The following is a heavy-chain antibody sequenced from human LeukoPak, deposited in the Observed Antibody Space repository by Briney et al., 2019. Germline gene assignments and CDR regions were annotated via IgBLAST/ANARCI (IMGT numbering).Heavy chain of an antibody. D-gene: IGHD6-6*01. CDR3: AREARAGYSSSSVFDY. CDR1: GGSISGYY. V-gene: IGHV4-34*01. Sequence: PSETLSLTCTVSGGSISGYYWSWIRQPPGKGLEWIGEINHSGSTNYNPSLKSRVTISVDTSKNQFSLKLSSVTAADTAVYYCAREARAGYSSSSVFDYWGQGTLVTVSS. CDR2: INHSGST. J-gene: IGHJ4*02.